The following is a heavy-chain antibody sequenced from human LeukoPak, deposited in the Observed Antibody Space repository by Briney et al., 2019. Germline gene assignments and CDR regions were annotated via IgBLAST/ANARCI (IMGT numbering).Heavy chain of an antibody. CDR1: GGTFSSYA. D-gene: IGHD5-18*01. J-gene: IGHJ6*02. CDR3: SARDTAMGYYYYYGMDV. V-gene: IGHV1-8*02. CDR2: MNPNSGNT. Sequence: ASVKVSCKASGGTFSSYAISWVRQAPGQGLEWMGWMNPNSGNTGYAQKFQGRVTMTRNTSISTAYMELSSLRSEDTAVYYCSARDTAMGYYYYYGMDVWGQGTTVTVSS.